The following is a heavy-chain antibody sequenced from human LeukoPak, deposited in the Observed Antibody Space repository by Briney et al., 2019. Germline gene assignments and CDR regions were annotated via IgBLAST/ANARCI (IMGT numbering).Heavy chain of an antibody. CDR2: IKSKTDGGTT. V-gene: IGHV3-15*01. J-gene: IGHJ4*02. CDR1: GFTFSNAW. CDR3: TTDYYDSSGYYHPGY. D-gene: IGHD3-22*01. Sequence: GGSLRLSCAASGFTFSNAWMSWVRQAPGKGLEWVGRIKSKTDGGTTDYAAPVKGRFTISRDDSKNTLYLQMNSLKTEDTAVYYCTTDYYDSSGYYHPGYWGQGTLVTVSS.